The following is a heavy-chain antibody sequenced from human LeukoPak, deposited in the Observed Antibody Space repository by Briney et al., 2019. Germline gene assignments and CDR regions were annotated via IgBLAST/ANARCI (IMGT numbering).Heavy chain of an antibody. V-gene: IGHV3-30*02. J-gene: IGHJ4*02. Sequence: QPGGSLRLSCAASGITFSSYGMHWVRQAPDKGLEWVAFIRYDGSNKYYADSVKGRFTISRDNSKNTLYLQMNSLRAEDTAVYYCAKDLKVFGRAAAGLFDYWGQGTLVTVSS. CDR2: IRYDGSNK. CDR1: GITFSSYG. D-gene: IGHD6-13*01. CDR3: AKDLKVFGRAAAGLFDY.